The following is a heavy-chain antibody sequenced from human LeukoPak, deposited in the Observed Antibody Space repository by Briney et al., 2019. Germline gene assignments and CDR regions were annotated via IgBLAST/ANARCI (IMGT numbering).Heavy chain of an antibody. V-gene: IGHV3-53*01. CDR1: GLTVSNNY. J-gene: IGHJ4*02. CDR3: ASGRYSSSWYHHFDY. D-gene: IGHD6-13*01. Sequence: PGGSLRLSCAASGLTVSNNYMTWVRQAPGKGLEWVSVIYSGGATYYADSVKGRFTISRDNSKNTLYLQMNSLRAEDTAVYYCASGRYSSSWYHHFDYWGQGALVTVSS. CDR2: IYSGGAT.